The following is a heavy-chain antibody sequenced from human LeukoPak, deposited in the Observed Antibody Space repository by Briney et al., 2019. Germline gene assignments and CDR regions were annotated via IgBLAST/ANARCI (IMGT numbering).Heavy chain of an antibody. CDR3: ARSPLPYHSSTWWDV. Sequence: VKVSCKASGGTFSSYAISWVRQAPGQGLEWMGGIIPIFGTADYAQKFQGRVTITADESTSTAYMELRSLRSDDTAVYYCARSPLPYHSSTWWDVWGKGTTVTVSS. J-gene: IGHJ6*04. CDR2: IIPIFGTA. V-gene: IGHV1-69*13. CDR1: GGTFSSYA. D-gene: IGHD6-13*01.